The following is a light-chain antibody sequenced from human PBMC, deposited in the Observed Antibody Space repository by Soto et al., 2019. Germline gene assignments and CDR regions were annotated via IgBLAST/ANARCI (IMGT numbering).Light chain of an antibody. J-gene: IGKJ4*01. CDR1: QGISIN. V-gene: IGKV1-9*01. CDR3: QQLNSYPRT. Sequence: DFQLTQSPSFLSASVGDRVTITCRASQGISINLAWYQQKPGKAPNLLIYDASTLQGGVPSRFSGSGSGTEFTLTISSLQPEDFATYYCQQLNSYPRTFGGGTKVEIK. CDR2: DAS.